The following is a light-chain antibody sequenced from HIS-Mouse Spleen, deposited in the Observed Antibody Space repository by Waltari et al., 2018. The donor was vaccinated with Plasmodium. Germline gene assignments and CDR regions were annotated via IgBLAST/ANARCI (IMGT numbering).Light chain of an antibody. J-gene: IGLJ2*01. CDR2: KDS. CDR1: ALPKQY. CDR3: QSADSSGTYVV. V-gene: IGLV3-25*03. Sequence: SYELTQPPSVSVSPGQTARITCSGDALPKQYAYWYQQKPGQAPGLGIYKDSERPSGSPERFAGASSGRTVTLTISGVQAEDEADYYCQSADSSGTYVVFGGGTKLTVL.